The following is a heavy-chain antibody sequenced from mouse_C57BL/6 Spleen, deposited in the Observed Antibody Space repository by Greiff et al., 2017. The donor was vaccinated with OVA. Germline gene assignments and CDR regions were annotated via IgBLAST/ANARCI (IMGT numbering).Heavy chain of an antibody. J-gene: IGHJ2*01. D-gene: IGHD4-1*01. CDR3: ARGGTGTKALFDY. V-gene: IGHV1-63*01. Sequence: VQLQQSGAELVRPGTSVKMSCKASGYTFTNYWIGWAKQRPGHGLEWIGDIYPGGGYTNYNEKFKGKATLTADESSSTAYMQFSSLTSEDSAIYYCARGGTGTKALFDYWGQGTTLTVSS. CDR1: GYTFTNYW. CDR2: IYPGGGYT.